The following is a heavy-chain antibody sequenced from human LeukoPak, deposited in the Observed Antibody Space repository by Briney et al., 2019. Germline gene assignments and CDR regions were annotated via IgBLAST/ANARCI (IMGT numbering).Heavy chain of an antibody. CDR1: GGSISSYY. Sequence: SETLSLTCTVSGGSISSYYWSWIRQPPGKGLEWIGYIYHSGSTYYNPSLKSRVTISVDRSKNQFSLKLSSVTAADTAVYYCASAIFVENAFDIWGQGTMVTVSS. V-gene: IGHV4-59*01. D-gene: IGHD3-3*01. CDR2: IYHSGST. CDR3: ASAIFVENAFDI. J-gene: IGHJ3*02.